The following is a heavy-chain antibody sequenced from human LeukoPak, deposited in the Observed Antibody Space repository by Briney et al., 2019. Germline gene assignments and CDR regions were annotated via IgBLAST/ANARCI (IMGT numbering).Heavy chain of an antibody. J-gene: IGHJ4*02. Sequence: SETLSLTCAVYGGSFSGYYWSWIRQPPGKGLEWTGEINHSGSTNYNPSLKSRVTISVDTSKNQFSLKLSSVTAADTAVYYCARGRPPSGYSYGRRRYFDYWGQGTLVTVSS. V-gene: IGHV4-34*01. CDR3: ARGRPPSGYSYGRRRYFDY. CDR2: INHSGST. D-gene: IGHD5-18*01. CDR1: GGSFSGYY.